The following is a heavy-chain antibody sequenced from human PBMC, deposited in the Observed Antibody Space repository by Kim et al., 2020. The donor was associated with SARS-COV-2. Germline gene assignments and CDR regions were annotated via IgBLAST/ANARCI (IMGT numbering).Heavy chain of an antibody. CDR3: ARVGYDFWSGYYSSGMDV. CDR2: INHSGST. D-gene: IGHD3-3*01. V-gene: IGHV4-34*01. J-gene: IGHJ6*01. CDR1: GGSFSGYY. Sequence: SETLSLTCAVYGGSFSGYYWSWIRQPPGKGLEWIGEINHSGSTNYNPSLKSRVTISVDTSKNQFSLKLSSVTAADTAVYYCARVGYDFWSGYYSSGMDV.